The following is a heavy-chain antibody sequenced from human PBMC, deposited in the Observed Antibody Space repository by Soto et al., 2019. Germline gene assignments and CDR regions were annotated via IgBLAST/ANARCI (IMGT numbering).Heavy chain of an antibody. J-gene: IGHJ6*02. CDR1: GFTFSSYS. D-gene: IGHD2-2*01. V-gene: IGHV3-48*02. CDR3: ARDFMDVVVPADLGYYYHYGMDV. Sequence: GGSLRLSCAASGFTFSSYSMNWVRQAPGKGLEWVSYISSSSSTIYYADSVKGRFTISRDNAKNSLYLQMNSLRDEDTAAYYCARDFMDVVVPADLGYYYHYGMDVWRQGTTVTVSS. CDR2: ISSSSSTI.